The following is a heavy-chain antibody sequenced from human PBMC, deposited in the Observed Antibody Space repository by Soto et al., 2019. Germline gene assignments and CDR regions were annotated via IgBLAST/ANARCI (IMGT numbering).Heavy chain of an antibody. J-gene: IGHJ6*02. V-gene: IGHV4-38-2*01. CDR3: ARTGTGELLSFYYYGMDV. Sequence: SETLSLTCAVSGYSISSGYYWGWIRQPPGKGLEWIGSIYHSGSTYYNPSLKSRVTISVDTSKNQFSMKLSSVTAADTAVYYCARTGTGELLSFYYYGMDVWGQGTTVT. CDR1: GYSISSGYY. D-gene: IGHD1-26*01. CDR2: IYHSGST.